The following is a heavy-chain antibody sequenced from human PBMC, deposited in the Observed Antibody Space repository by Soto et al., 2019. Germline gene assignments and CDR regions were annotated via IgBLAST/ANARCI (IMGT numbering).Heavy chain of an antibody. D-gene: IGHD1-1*01. CDR3: ARRLSAVKGTPPDF. Sequence: EMQLLESGGGLVQPGGSLRLSCAASGFTFSSFAMSWVRQAPGKGLDWVSAISGSGGSTYSADSVKGRFTISRDHSKNTLYLQMSSLRAEDPAVYYWARRLSAVKGTPPDFWGQGSLVTVSS. V-gene: IGHV3-23*01. CDR1: GFTFSSFA. J-gene: IGHJ4*02. CDR2: ISGSGGST.